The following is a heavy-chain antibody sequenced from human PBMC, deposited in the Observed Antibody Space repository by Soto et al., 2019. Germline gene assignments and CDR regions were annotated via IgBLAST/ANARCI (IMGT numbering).Heavy chain of an antibody. D-gene: IGHD3-10*01. CDR2: ITCGATNA. CDR1: GFTFSIYP. CDR3: AKEADRTGPCDS. Sequence: PWGALILACEPSGFTFSIYPMSWVRQAPGKGLEWISGITCGATNAYYADSVKGRITISRDNSKNTLYLELNSLKAEDTAVYYCAKEADRTGPCDSWGQGTLVTVSS. V-gene: IGHV3-23*01. J-gene: IGHJ4*02.